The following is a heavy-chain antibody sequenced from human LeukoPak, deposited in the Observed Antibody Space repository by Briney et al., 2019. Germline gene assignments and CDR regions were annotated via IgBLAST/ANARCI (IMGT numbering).Heavy chain of an antibody. CDR2: IYYSGST. CDR1: GGSISSSSYY. Sequence: SETLSLTCTVSGGSISSSSYYWGWIRQPPGKGLEWIGSIYYSGSTYYNPSLKRRVTISVDTSRNQFSLKLSSVTAADTAVYYCARGWYYDSSGYYYQTWDYWGQGTLVTVSS. V-gene: IGHV4-39*01. J-gene: IGHJ4*02. D-gene: IGHD3-22*01. CDR3: ARGWYYDSSGYYYQTWDY.